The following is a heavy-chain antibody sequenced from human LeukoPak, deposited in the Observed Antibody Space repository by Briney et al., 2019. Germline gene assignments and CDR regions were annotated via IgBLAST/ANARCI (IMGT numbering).Heavy chain of an antibody. V-gene: IGHV3-23*01. CDR3: ANHPGRGYGYLDY. CDR1: GFTFSSYA. CDR2: ISGSGGST. J-gene: IGHJ4*02. D-gene: IGHD3-10*01. Sequence: PGGPLRLSCAASGFTFSSYAMSWVRQAPGKGLEWVSAISGSGGSTYYADSVKGRFTISRDNSKNTLYLQMNSLRAEDTAVYYCANHPGRGYGYLDYWGQGTLVTVSS.